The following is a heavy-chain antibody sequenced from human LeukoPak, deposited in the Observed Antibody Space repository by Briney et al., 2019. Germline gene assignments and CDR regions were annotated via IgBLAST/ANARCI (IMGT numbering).Heavy chain of an antibody. CDR2: IYHSGST. D-gene: IGHD1-26*01. J-gene: IGHJ3*02. V-gene: IGHV4-38-2*02. CDR3: AREWAYAFDI. CDR1: GYSISSGYY. Sequence: SETLSLTCTVSGYSISSGYYWGWIRQPPGKGLEWIGSIYHSGSTYYNPSLKSRVTISVDTSKNQFSLKLSSVTAADTAVYYCAREWAYAFDIWGQGTMVTVSS.